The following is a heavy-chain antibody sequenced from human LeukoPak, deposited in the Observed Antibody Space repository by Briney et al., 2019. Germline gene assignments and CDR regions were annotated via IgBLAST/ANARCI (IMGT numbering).Heavy chain of an antibody. CDR1: GGSISSYY. J-gene: IGHJ4*02. CDR3: ARVSQGYYDSSGYYYEGEGYFDY. Sequence: PSETLSLTCTVSGGSISSYYWSWIRQPPGKGLEWIGYIYYSGSTNYNPSLKSRVTISVDASKNQFSLKLSSVTAADTAVYYCARVSQGYYDSSGYYYEGEGYFDYWGQGTLVTVSS. D-gene: IGHD3-22*01. V-gene: IGHV4-59*08. CDR2: IYYSGST.